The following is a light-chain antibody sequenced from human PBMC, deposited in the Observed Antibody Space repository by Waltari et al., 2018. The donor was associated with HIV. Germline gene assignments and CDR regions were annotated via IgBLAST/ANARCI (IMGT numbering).Light chain of an antibody. CDR1: QGSGNN. Sequence: IQMTQSPSSLPASVGDRVTITCRASQGSGNNLAWFQHKPGKDPRRLVYSASNFQGGVPSRFSGTGTGTDLMLTISRLEPEDFATYFCLQHHDSPHVFGPGTKVDMK. J-gene: IGKJ2*01. V-gene: IGKV1-17*01. CDR2: SAS. CDR3: LQHHDSPHV.